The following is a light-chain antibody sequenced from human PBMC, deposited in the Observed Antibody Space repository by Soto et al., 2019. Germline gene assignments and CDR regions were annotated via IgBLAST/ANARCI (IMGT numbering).Light chain of an antibody. CDR1: QNVDGE. V-gene: IGKV3-15*01. CDR3: QEYNGRSS. J-gene: IGKJ1*01. Sequence: EEVTTQSPATLSVSPGERATLSCRASQNVDGELAWYQQKPGQAPRLLIYRTSTRANGTPVRFSGSGSGTEFTLTISSLQSEDFAVYYCQEYNGRSSFGQGTKGEIK. CDR2: RTS.